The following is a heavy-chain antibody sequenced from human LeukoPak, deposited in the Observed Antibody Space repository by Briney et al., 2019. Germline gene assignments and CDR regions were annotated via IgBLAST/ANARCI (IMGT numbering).Heavy chain of an antibody. V-gene: IGHV5-51*01. CDR1: GYSFTSYW. D-gene: IGHD2-2*01. CDR2: IYPGDSET. CDR3: ARPTLSSYGMDV. J-gene: IGHJ6*02. Sequence: PGESLKISCKGSGYSFTSYWIGWVRQLPGKGPEWMGIIYPGDSETRYSPSFQGQVTFSADKSNSTAYLRWSSLKASDTAMYYCARPTLSSYGMDVWGQGTTVTVSS.